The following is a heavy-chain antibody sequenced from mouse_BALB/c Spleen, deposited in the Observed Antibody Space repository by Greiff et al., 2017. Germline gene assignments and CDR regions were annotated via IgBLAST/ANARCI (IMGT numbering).Heavy chain of an antibody. CDR1: GFAFSSYD. CDR2: ISSGGGST. D-gene: IGHD2-4*01. V-gene: IGHV5-12-1*01. J-gene: IGHJ4*01. Sequence: EVKLMESGGGLVKPGGSLKLSCAASGFAFSSYDMSWVRQTPEKRLEWVAYISSGGGSTYYPDTVKGRFTISRDNAKNTLYLQMSSLKSEDTAMYYCARHGDYDEGSAMDYWGQGTSVTVSS. CDR3: ARHGDYDEGSAMDY.